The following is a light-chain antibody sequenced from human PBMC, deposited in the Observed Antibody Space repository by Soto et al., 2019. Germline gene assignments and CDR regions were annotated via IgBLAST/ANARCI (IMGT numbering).Light chain of an antibody. CDR2: YDS. J-gene: IGLJ2*01. CDR3: QVWDSSSDRDVV. V-gene: IGLV3-21*04. Sequence: SYELTQPPSVSVASGKTDRITCGGNNIGSKSVHWYQQKPGQAPVLVIYYDSDRPSGIPERFSGSNSGNTATLTISRVEAGDEADYYCQVWDSSSDRDVVFGGGTKLTV. CDR1: NIGSKS.